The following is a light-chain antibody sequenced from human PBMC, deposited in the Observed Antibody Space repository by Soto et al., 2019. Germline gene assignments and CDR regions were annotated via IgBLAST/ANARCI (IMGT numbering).Light chain of an antibody. CDR1: NIGSES. CDR3: HLWDSVSDHVV. Sequence: SYVLTQPPSVSVAPGQTASISCGGSNIGSESVHWYQQKPGQAPVLVVYDDSDRPLGIPERFAGSNSGNTATLTISGVEAGDEADYYCHLWDSVSDHVVFGGGTKLTVL. J-gene: IGLJ3*02. CDR2: DDS. V-gene: IGLV3-21*02.